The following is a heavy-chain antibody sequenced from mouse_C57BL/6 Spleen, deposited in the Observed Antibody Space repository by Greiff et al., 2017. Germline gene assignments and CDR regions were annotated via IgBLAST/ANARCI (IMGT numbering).Heavy chain of an antibody. J-gene: IGHJ2*01. CDR3: AREGTNWVLFDY. V-gene: IGHV1-54*01. D-gene: IGHD4-1*01. Sequence: QVQLQQSGAELVRPGTSVKVSCKASGYAFTNYLIEWVKQRPGQGLEWIGVINPGSGGTNYNEKFKGKATLTADKSSSTAYMQLSSLTSVDSAVYFCAREGTNWVLFDYWGQGTTLTVSS. CDR1: GYAFTNYL. CDR2: INPGSGGT.